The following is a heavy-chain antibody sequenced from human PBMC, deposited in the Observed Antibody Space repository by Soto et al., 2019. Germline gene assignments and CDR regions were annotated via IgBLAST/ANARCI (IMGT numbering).Heavy chain of an antibody. CDR1: GDSIRSPTFY. CDR3: ARNRLGYFDY. CDR2: VYYTGTI. V-gene: IGHV4-39*01. J-gene: IGHJ4*02. Sequence: SETLSLTCTVSGDSIRSPTFYWGWIRQSPGKGLEWIGSVYYTGTINHNPSLKSRVTISVDTSKNQFSLRVSSVTATDTALYYCARNRLGYFDYWGQGTLVTVSS.